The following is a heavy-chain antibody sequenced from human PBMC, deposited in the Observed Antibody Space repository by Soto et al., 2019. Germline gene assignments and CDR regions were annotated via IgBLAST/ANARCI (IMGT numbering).Heavy chain of an antibody. V-gene: IGHV1-69*01. J-gene: IGHJ3*02. Sequence: AKLLQSGAEVKKPGSSVRVSGRASGGPFMGMPFSWVRRALGRGLEWIGGITPIVAKTNYAQKFRGRLSITADESTDTVHMELRRLTSDDTAVYFCARGVAPGQTADPYSFDIWGQGSRVTVSS. CDR1: GGPFMGMP. CDR2: ITPIVAKT. CDR3: ARGVAPGQTADPYSFDI. D-gene: IGHD2-21*01.